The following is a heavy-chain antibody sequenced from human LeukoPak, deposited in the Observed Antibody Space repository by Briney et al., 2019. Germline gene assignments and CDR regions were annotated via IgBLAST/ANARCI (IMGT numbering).Heavy chain of an antibody. CDR2: INPNSGGT. J-gene: IGHJ4*02. V-gene: IGHV1-2*02. CDR3: ARGGSDWYHYDSSGYHV. CDR1: GYTFTGYY. Sequence: ASVKVSCKASGYTFTGYYIHWVRQAPGQGLEWMGWINPNSGGTNYAQKFQGRVTMTRDTSISTASMELSRLRSDDTAVYYCARGGSDWYHYDSSGYHVWGQGTLVTVSS. D-gene: IGHD3-22*01.